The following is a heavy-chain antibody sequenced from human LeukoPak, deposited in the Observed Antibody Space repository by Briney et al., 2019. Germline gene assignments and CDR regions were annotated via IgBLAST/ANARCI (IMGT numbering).Heavy chain of an antibody. CDR2: INHSGST. J-gene: IGHJ6*03. CDR3: ARDLAYYDILTGPRNYMDV. Sequence: SETLSLTCAVYGGSFSGYYWSWIRQPPGKGLEWIGEINHSGSTNYNPSLKSRVTISVDTSKNQFSLKLSSVTAADTAVYYCARDLAYYDILTGPRNYMDVWGKGTTVTISS. CDR1: GGSFSGYY. D-gene: IGHD3-9*01. V-gene: IGHV4-34*01.